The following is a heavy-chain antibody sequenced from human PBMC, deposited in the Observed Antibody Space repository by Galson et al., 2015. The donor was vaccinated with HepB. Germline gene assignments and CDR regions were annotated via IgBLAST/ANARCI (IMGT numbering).Heavy chain of an antibody. J-gene: IGHJ5*02. CDR1: GFTFSNYW. V-gene: IGHV3-74*01. Sequence: SLRLSCAASGFTFSNYWMHWVRQAPGKGLLWVSRIKSDGSSTTYADSVKGRFTISRDNAKNTLYLQMNSLRAEDMAVYYCIRGGLGSSGYYSGPWGQGTLVTVSS. CDR2: IKSDGSST. CDR3: IRGGLGSSGYYSGP. D-gene: IGHD3-22*01.